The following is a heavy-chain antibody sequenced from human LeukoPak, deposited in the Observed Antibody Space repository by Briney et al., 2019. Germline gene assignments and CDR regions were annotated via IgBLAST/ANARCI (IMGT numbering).Heavy chain of an antibody. D-gene: IGHD1-26*01. CDR2: IYWNDDK. CDR1: GVSLSTSGVG. V-gene: IGHV2-5*01. J-gene: IGHJ4*02. CDR3: AHRQEGATYVDY. Sequence: SGPTLVHPTQTLTLTFTFSGVSLSTSGVGGGWIRQPPGKALEWLALIYWNDDKNYSPSMKSRLTITNAPSKNQVVLTMTKMDPVDTATYYCAHRQEGATYVDYWGQGTLVTVSS.